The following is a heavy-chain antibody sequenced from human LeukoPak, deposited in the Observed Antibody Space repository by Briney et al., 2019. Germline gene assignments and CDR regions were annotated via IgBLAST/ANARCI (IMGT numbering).Heavy chain of an antibody. V-gene: IGHV3-30-3*01. Sequence: GGSLRLSCAASGFTFSSYAMHWARQAPGKGLEWVAVISYDGSNKYYADSVKGRFTISRDNSKNTLYLQMNSLRAEDTAVYYCARESGSGSYKFDYWGQGTLVTVSS. CDR1: GFTFSSYA. D-gene: IGHD1-26*01. J-gene: IGHJ4*02. CDR2: ISYDGSNK. CDR3: ARESGSGSYKFDY.